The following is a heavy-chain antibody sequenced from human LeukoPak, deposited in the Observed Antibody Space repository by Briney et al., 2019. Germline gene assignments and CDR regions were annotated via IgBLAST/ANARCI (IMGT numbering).Heavy chain of an antibody. V-gene: IGHV4-34*01. CDR1: GGSFSGYY. D-gene: IGHD6-6*01. J-gene: IGHJ1*01. CDR3: ARASPSRPTKYFQH. Sequence: SETLSLTCAVYGGSFSGYYWSWIRQPPGKGLEWIGEINHSGSTNYNPSFKSRVTISVDTSKNQFSLKLSSVTAADTAVYYCARASPSRPTKYFQHWGQGTLVTVSS. CDR2: INHSGST.